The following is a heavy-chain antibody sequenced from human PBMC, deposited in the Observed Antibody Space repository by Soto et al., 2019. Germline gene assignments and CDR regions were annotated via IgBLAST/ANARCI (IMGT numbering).Heavy chain of an antibody. Sequence: QVQLVQSGAEVKKPGASVKVSCKASGYTFSSYGISWVRQAPGQGLEWMGWISASNGHTNYAQKLQGRVAMTTETSTSTAYMELRSLRSDDTAVYYCARDYDILTGYYKVPDYYGMDLWGQGTTVTVSS. J-gene: IGHJ6*02. CDR1: GYTFSSYG. D-gene: IGHD3-9*01. CDR2: ISASNGHT. CDR3: ARDYDILTGYYKVPDYYGMDL. V-gene: IGHV1-18*01.